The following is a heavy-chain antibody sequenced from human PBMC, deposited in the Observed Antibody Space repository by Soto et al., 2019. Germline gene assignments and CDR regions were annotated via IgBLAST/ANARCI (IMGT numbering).Heavy chain of an antibody. D-gene: IGHD2-21*02. Sequence: ASVKVSCKASGYTFTSYGISWVRQAPGQGLEWMGWISAYNGNTNYAQKLQGRVTMTTDTSTSTAYMELRSLRSDDTAVYYCARDDRLPPAHVVVTAIDYWGQGTLVTVSS. CDR1: GYTFTSYG. V-gene: IGHV1-18*01. CDR3: ARDDRLPPAHVVVTAIDY. J-gene: IGHJ4*02. CDR2: ISAYNGNT.